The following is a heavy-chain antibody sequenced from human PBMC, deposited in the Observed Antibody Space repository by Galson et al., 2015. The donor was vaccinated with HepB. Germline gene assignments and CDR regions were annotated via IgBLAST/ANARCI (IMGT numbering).Heavy chain of an antibody. CDR2: IYYSGST. Sequence: QVQLQESGPGLVKPSETLSLTCPVSGGSISSYSWSWIRQPPGKGLEWIGYIYYSGSTNYNPSLKSRVTISVDTSKNQFSLKLSSVTAADTAVYYCAREDGSGSYYPDWGQGTLVTVSS. CDR3: AREDGSGSYYPD. J-gene: IGHJ4*02. CDR1: GGSISSYS. D-gene: IGHD3-10*01. V-gene: IGHV4-59*01.